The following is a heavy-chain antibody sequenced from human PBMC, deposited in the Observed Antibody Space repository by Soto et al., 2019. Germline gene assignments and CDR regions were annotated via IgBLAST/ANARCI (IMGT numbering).Heavy chain of an antibody. J-gene: IGHJ4*02. Sequence: EVQLLESGGGLVQPGGSLRLSCAASGFTFSNYAVTWVRQAPGKGLEWVSTISGSGGSTYYADSVKGRFTISRDNPKNTLYLQMTSLRAEDTAVYYCAKDKGSSWYEIDYWGQGTLVTVSS. V-gene: IGHV3-23*01. CDR1: GFTFSNYA. D-gene: IGHD6-13*01. CDR3: AKDKGSSWYEIDY. CDR2: ISGSGGST.